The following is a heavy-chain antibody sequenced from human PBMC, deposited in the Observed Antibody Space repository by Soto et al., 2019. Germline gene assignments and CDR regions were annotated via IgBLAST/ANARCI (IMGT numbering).Heavy chain of an antibody. D-gene: IGHD2-15*01. V-gene: IGHV4-59*01. Sequence: SETLSLTCTVSGGSTSSYYWSWIRQPPGKGLEWIGYIYYSGSTNYNPSLKSRVTISVDTSKNQFSLKLSSVTAADTAVYYCASTYYCSGGSCYNQGNWFDPWGQGTLVTVSS. CDR1: GGSTSSYY. CDR3: ASTYYCSGGSCYNQGNWFDP. J-gene: IGHJ5*02. CDR2: IYYSGST.